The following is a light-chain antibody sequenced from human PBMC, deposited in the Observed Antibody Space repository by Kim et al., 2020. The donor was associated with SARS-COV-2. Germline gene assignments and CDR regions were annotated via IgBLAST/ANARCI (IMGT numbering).Light chain of an antibody. CDR2: GAS. CDR3: QQYHDWPPT. Sequence: LSPGERATLSCRASQSVGSGLAWYQQKRGQAHRLLIYGASTRATGIPARFSGSGSGTEFTLTISSLQSEDFAIYFCQQYHDWPPTFGQGTKVDIK. V-gene: IGKV3-15*01. J-gene: IGKJ1*01. CDR1: QSVGSG.